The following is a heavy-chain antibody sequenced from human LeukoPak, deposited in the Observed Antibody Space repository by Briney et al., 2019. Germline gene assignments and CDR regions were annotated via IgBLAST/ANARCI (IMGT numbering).Heavy chain of an antibody. J-gene: IGHJ4*02. Sequence: SETLSLTCTVSGGSISSSSYYWGWIRQPPGKGLEWIGSNYYSGSTYYNPSLKSRLTISVDTSKNQFSLKLSSVPAADTAVYYCARVLTGATTLNWGQGTLVTVSS. CDR2: NYYSGST. D-gene: IGHD5-24*01. CDR3: ARVLTGATTLN. CDR1: GGSISSSSYY. V-gene: IGHV4-39*07.